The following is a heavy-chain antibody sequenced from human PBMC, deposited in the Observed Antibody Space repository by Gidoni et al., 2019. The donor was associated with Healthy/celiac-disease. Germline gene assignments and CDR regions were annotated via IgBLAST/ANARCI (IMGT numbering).Heavy chain of an antibody. CDR3: ARVTSGCSSTRGYLGSWFDP. CDR1: GVSISRVGYS. Sequence: QVQLQESGPGLVKPSQTLSLTCTVSGVSISRVGYSWSWLRQHPGKGLEWIGYIYYSGSTYYNPSLKSRVTISVDTSKIQFSLKLSAVPAADTAVYYCARVTSGCSSTRGYLGSWFDPWGQGTLVTVSS. D-gene: IGHD2-2*01. J-gene: IGHJ5*02. CDR2: IYYSGST. V-gene: IGHV4-31*03.